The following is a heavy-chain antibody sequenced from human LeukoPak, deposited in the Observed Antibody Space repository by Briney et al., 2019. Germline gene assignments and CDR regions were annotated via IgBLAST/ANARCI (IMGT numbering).Heavy chain of an antibody. CDR1: GDSMSNYY. CDR2: IYYSGST. J-gene: IGHJ5*02. D-gene: IGHD3-3*01. CDR3: ARHGYYDFWSGLDP. V-gene: IGHV4-59*08. Sequence: SETLSLTCAVSGDSMSNYYWSWLRQPPGKGLEWIGQIYYSGSTNYNPSLQSRVTISVDRSTNQLSLKLTSVTAADTAVYYCARHGYYDFWSGLDPWGQGTLVTVSS.